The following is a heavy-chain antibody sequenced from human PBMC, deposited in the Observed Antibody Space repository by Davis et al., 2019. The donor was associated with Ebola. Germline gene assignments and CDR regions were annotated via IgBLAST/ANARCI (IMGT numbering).Heavy chain of an antibody. CDR2: IRSKANSYAT. CDR1: GLSFSGSA. Sequence: PGGSLRLSCAASGLSFSGSAMHWVRQASGKGLEWVGRIRSKANSYATAYAASVKGRCTISRDDSKNTAYLQMNSLKTEDTAVYYCSMTTVTTANSVDYWGQGTLVTVSS. D-gene: IGHD4-17*01. CDR3: SMTTVTTANSVDY. J-gene: IGHJ4*02. V-gene: IGHV3-73*01.